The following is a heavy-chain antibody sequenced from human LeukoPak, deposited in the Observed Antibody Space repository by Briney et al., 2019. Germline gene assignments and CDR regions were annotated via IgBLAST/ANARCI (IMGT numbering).Heavy chain of an antibody. Sequence: ASVKVSCKASGYTFTSYYIHWVRQAPGQGLEWMGIINPSDTSTRYAQKFQGRVSVTSDMSTSTVYMELSSLRSEDTAVYYCARASFYFDSSGRQRARGFDPWGQGTLVTVSS. V-gene: IGHV1-46*01. CDR3: ARASFYFDSSGRQRARGFDP. J-gene: IGHJ5*02. D-gene: IGHD3-22*01. CDR1: GYTFTSYY. CDR2: INPSDTST.